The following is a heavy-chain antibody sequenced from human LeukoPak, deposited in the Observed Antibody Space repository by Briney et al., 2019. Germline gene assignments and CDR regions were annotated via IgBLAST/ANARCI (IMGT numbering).Heavy chain of an antibody. Sequence: GGSLRLSCAASGSTFSNAWMSWVRQAPGKGLEWVGRIKSKTDSGTTDYAAPVKGRFTISREDSKNTLYLQMNSLKTEDTAVYYCATVVQNFYYMDVWGKGTTVTISS. D-gene: IGHD3-10*01. CDR2: IKSKTDSGTT. CDR3: ATVVQNFYYMDV. V-gene: IGHV3-15*01. J-gene: IGHJ6*03. CDR1: GSTFSNAW.